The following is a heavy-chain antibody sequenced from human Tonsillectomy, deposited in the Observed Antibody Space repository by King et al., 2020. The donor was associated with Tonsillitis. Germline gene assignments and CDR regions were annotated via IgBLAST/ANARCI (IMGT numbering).Heavy chain of an antibody. J-gene: IGHJ4*02. D-gene: IGHD2-21*01. Sequence: VQLVESGGGLVQSGESLRLSCAASGFTFSTYAMSWVRQAPGKGLELVSSISNIDDITYYMDSVKGRFTISRDNSKNTLYLLMTSLRAEDTAVYYCAKRFSANSGAFDYWGQGTLVSVSS. CDR1: GFTFSTYA. CDR3: AKRFSANSGAFDY. CDR2: ISNIDDIT. V-gene: IGHV3-23*04.